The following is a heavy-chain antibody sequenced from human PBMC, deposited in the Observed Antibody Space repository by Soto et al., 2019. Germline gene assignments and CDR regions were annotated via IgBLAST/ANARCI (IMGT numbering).Heavy chain of an antibody. V-gene: IGHV4-4*07. CDR2: IYTSGST. J-gene: IGHJ5*02. Sequence: SETLSLTCTVSDGSISSYYWSWIRQPAGKGLEWIGRIYTSGSTNYNPSLKSRVTMSVDTSKNQFSLKLSSVTAADTAVYYCARDNSHYDFWSGLGKPNWFDPWGQGTLVTVSS. D-gene: IGHD3-3*01. CDR1: DGSISSYY. CDR3: ARDNSHYDFWSGLGKPNWFDP.